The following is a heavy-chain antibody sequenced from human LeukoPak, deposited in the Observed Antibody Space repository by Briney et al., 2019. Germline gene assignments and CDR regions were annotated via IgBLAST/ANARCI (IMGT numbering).Heavy chain of an antibody. D-gene: IGHD4-17*01. J-gene: IGHJ4*02. CDR1: GGTFSSYA. Sequence: ASVKVSCKASGGTFSSYAISWVRQAPGKGLEWMGGFDPEDGETIYAQKFQGRVTMTEDTSTDTAYMELSSLRSEDTAVYYCATPNDYGDQAPFDYWGQGTLVTVSS. CDR3: ATPNDYGDQAPFDY. CDR2: FDPEDGET. V-gene: IGHV1-24*01.